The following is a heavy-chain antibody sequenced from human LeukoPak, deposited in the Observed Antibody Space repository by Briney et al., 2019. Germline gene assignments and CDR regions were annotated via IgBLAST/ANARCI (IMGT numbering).Heavy chain of an antibody. CDR3: AKSPIVGATTGNYFDY. CDR2: INWNSGNI. V-gene: IGHV3-9*01. CDR1: GFTFDDYA. D-gene: IGHD1-26*01. Sequence: GRSLRLSSAASGFTFDDYAMHWVRQAPGKGLEWVSGINWNSGNIGYADSVKGRFTISRDNAKNSLYLQMNSLRAEDTALYYCAKSPIVGATTGNYFDYWGQGTLVTVSS. J-gene: IGHJ4*02.